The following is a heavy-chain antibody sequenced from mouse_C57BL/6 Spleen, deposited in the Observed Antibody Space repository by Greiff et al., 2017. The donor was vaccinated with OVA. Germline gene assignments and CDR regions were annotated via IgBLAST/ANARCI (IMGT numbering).Heavy chain of an antibody. CDR3: AREVYDGYLCAMDD. Sequence: QVQLQQPGAELVRPGSSVKLSCKASGYTFTSYWMDLVKQRPGQGLEWIGNIYPSDSETHYNQKFKDKATLTVDKSSSTAYMQLSSLTSEDSADYCGAREVYDGYLCAMDDWGQGTSVTVSS. CDR2: IYPSDSET. J-gene: IGHJ4*01. V-gene: IGHV1-61*01. D-gene: IGHD2-3*01. CDR1: GYTFTSYW.